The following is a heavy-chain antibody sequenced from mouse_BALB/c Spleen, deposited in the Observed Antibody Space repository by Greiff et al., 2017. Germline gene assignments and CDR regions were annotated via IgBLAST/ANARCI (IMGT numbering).Heavy chain of an antibody. CDR3: ARGQRWLSPFAY. V-gene: IGHV5-6-5*01. CDR2: ISSGGST. D-gene: IGHD1-1*02. CDR1: GFTFSSYA. Sequence: EVKLVESGGGLVKPGGSLKLSCAASGFTFSSYAMSWVRQTPEKRLEWVASISSGGSTYYPDSVKGRFTISRDNARNILYLQMSSLRSEDTAMYYCARGQRWLSPFAYWGQGTLVTVSA. J-gene: IGHJ3*01.